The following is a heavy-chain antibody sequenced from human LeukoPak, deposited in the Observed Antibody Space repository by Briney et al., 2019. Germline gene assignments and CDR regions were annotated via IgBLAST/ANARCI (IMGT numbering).Heavy chain of an antibody. J-gene: IGHJ4*02. Sequence: SVTVSCKASGGTFSSYAISWVRQAPGQGLEWMGGIIPIFGTANYAQKFQGRVTITTDESTSTAYMELSSLRSDDTAVYYCARVFGEYQLPPDYWGQGTLVTVSS. CDR2: IIPIFGTA. CDR3: ARVFGEYQLPPDY. CDR1: GGTFSSYA. V-gene: IGHV1-69*05. D-gene: IGHD2-2*01.